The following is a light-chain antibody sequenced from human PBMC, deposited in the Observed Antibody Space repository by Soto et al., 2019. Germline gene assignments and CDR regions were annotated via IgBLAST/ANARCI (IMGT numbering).Light chain of an antibody. V-gene: IGKV1-33*01. J-gene: IGKJ3*01. CDR2: DAS. Sequence: DIQMTQSPSTLSASVGDGVTITCRASQSIGSWLAWYQQKPGKAPKLLIYDASKSHFGVPSRFSGSGSGTDFTFTISSLQPEDNATYYCQQYENRPYTFGPGTKVDVK. CDR1: QSIGSW. CDR3: QQYENRPYT.